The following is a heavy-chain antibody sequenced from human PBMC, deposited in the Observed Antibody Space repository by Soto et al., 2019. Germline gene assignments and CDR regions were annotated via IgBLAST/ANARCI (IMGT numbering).Heavy chain of an antibody. D-gene: IGHD4-17*01. CDR3: ARDPPINYYGDYGVHFDY. Sequence: EVQLVESGGGLVQPGGSLRLSCAASGFTFCSYWMHWVRQAPGKGLVWVSRINSDGSSTSYEYSVKGRFTISRDNAKNTLYLQMNSLRAEDTAVYYCARDPPINYYGDYGVHFDYWGQGTLVTVSS. V-gene: IGHV3-74*01. CDR1: GFTFCSYW. J-gene: IGHJ4*02. CDR2: INSDGSST.